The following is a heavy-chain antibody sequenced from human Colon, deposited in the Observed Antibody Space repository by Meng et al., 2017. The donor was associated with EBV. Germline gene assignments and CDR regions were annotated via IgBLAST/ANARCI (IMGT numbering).Heavy chain of an antibody. J-gene: IGHJ5*02. Sequence: EFHPGLSQPSQSLSLTSALCGCSNGGDDYAWIWIRQPPGQGREWIGYIYHGGTTYNTSLKSRVTISVDNSKNQFSLRLTSVTAADTAVYYCARGPYCGGDCYWFDPWGQGTLVTVSS. D-gene: IGHD2-21*02. CDR1: GCSNGGDDYA. CDR3: ARGPYCGGDCYWFDP. CDR2: IYHGGTT. V-gene: IGHV4-30-2*01.